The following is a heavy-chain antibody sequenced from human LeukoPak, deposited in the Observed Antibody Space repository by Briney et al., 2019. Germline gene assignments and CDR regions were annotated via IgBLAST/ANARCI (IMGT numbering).Heavy chain of an antibody. J-gene: IGHJ4*02. Sequence: PSETLSLTCTVSGGSISSSSTYYWGWIRQPPGKGLEWIGSSYYSGSTYYNPSLKSRLTISVDTTKNQFSLKLSSVTAADTAVYYCARRPQMGAYCSSTSCPFDYWGQGTLVTVSS. CDR1: GGSISSSSTYY. D-gene: IGHD2-2*01. V-gene: IGHV4-39*01. CDR2: SYYSGST. CDR3: ARRPQMGAYCSSTSCPFDY.